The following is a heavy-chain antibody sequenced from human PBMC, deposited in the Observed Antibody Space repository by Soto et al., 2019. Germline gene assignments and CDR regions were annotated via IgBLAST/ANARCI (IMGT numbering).Heavy chain of an antibody. CDR1: GFTFSDYY. V-gene: IGHV3-11*06. D-gene: IGHD3-16*01. J-gene: IGHJ4*02. CDR3: ARGYDYVWGIPSYYFDY. CDR2: ISSSSSYT. Sequence: QVQLVESGGGLVKPGGSLRLSCAASGFTFSDYYMSWIRQAPGKGLEWVSYISSSSSYTNYADSVKGRFTISRDNAKNSLYLQMNSLRAEDTAVYYCARGYDYVWGIPSYYFDYWGQGTLVTVSS.